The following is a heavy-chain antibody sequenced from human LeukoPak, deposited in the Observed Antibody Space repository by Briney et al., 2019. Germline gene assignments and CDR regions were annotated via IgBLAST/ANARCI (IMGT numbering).Heavy chain of an antibody. V-gene: IGHV3-7*03. J-gene: IGHJ4*02. CDR3: AKLPGRAADY. CDR2: INHNGNVN. Sequence: PGGSLRLSCVASGFTFSSYSMNWARQAPGKGLEWVASINHNGNVNYYVDSVKGRFTISRDNAKNSLYLQMNSLRAEDTAVYYCAKLPGRAADYWGQGTLVTVSS. CDR1: GFTFSSYS.